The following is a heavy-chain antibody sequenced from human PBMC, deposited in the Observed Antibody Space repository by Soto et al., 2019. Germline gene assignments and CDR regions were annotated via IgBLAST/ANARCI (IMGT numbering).Heavy chain of an antibody. J-gene: IGHJ4*02. Sequence: QITLKESGPTLVKPTQTLTLTCTLSGLSLSTHGVGVGWIRQPPGKALEWLALIYWDDDKRYSPSLQSRLTITKDTSKNQVVLAMTNMDPADTATYYCAHRRPGLYFDYWGQGTLVTVSS. CDR2: IYWDDDK. CDR3: AHRRPGLYFDY. V-gene: IGHV2-5*02. CDR1: GLSLSTHGVG.